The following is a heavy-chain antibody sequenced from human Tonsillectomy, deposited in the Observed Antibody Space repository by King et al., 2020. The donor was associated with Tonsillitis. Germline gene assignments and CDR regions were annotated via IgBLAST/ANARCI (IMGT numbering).Heavy chain of an antibody. V-gene: IGHV3-9*01. J-gene: IGHJ6*02. Sequence: VQLVESGGGLVQPGRSLRLSCAASGFTFDDYAMHWVRQAPGKGLEWVSGISWNSGSIGYADSVKGRFTISRDNAKNSLYLQMNSLRAEDTALYYCAKDMAPDVVPAAISYYYYGMDVWGQGTTVTVSS. CDR1: GFTFDDYA. CDR2: ISWNSGSI. CDR3: AKDMAPDVVPAAISYYYYGMDV. D-gene: IGHD2-2*01.